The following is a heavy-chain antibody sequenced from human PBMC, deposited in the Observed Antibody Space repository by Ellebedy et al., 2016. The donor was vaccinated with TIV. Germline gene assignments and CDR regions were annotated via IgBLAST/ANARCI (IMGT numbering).Heavy chain of an antibody. V-gene: IGHV1-24*01. CDR1: GYTLTELS. J-gene: IGHJ4*02. Sequence: ASVKVSXKVSGYTLTELSMHWVRQAPGKGLEWMGGFDPEDGETIYAQKFQGRVTMTEDTSTDTAYIELSSLRSEDTAVYYCATDLEWESDYWGQGTLVTVSS. D-gene: IGHD1-26*01. CDR2: FDPEDGET. CDR3: ATDLEWESDY.